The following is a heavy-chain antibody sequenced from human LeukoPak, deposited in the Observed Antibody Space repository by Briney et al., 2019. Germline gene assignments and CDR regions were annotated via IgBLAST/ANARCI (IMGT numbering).Heavy chain of an antibody. CDR3: AKDIHIGHGNGWPES. Sequence: GGSLRLSCVGSGFTFGEYGMHWVRQVPGKGLEWVSHITWDGGSTYYAGSVKGRFTISRDNSKNSLYLQMNSLGAEDTALYYCAKDIHIGHGNGWPESWGQGTLVTVSS. D-gene: IGHD6-19*01. V-gene: IGHV3-43D*03. CDR1: GFTFGEYG. J-gene: IGHJ5*02. CDR2: ITWDGGST.